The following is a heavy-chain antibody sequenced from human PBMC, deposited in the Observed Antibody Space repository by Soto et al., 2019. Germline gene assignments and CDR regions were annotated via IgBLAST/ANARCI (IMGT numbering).Heavy chain of an antibody. CDR1: GGSISSYY. V-gene: IGHV4-59*01. Sequence: PSETLSLTCTVSGGSISSYYWSWIRQPPGKGLEWIGYIYYSGSTNYNPSLKSRVTISVDTSKNQFSLKLSSVTAADTAVYYCARARSGWYIDYWGQGTLVTVSS. J-gene: IGHJ4*02. D-gene: IGHD6-19*01. CDR3: ARARSGWYIDY. CDR2: IYYSGST.